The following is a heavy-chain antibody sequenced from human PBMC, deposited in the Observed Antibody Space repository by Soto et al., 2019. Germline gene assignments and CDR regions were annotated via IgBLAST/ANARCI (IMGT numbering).Heavy chain of an antibody. CDR1: GYSFTSYW. V-gene: IGHV5-51*01. CDR3: ARLNRFLEWSLAPYYYGMDV. CDR2: IYPGDSDT. J-gene: IGHJ6*02. Sequence: GESLKISCKGSGYSFTSYWIGWVRQMPGKGLEWMGIIYPGDSDTRYSPSFQGQVTISADKSISTAYLQWSSLKASDTAMYYCARLNRFLEWSLAPYYYGMDVWGQGTTVTVSS. D-gene: IGHD3-3*01.